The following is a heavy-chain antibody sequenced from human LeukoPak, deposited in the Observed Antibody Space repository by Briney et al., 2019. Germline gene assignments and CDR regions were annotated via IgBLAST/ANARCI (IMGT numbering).Heavy chain of an antibody. J-gene: IGHJ6*03. V-gene: IGHV4-34*01. CDR1: GGSISSYY. CDR3: ARGIMRGYHYYMDV. D-gene: IGHD6-13*01. Sequence: SETLSLTCTVSGGSISSYYWSWIRQPPGKGLEWIGEINHSGSTNYNPSLKSRVTISVDTSKNQFSLKLSSVTAADTAVYYCARGIMRGYHYYMDVWGKGTTVTVSS. CDR2: INHSGST.